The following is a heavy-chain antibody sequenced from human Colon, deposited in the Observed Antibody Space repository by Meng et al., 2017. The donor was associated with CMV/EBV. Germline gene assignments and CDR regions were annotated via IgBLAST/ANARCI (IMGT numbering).Heavy chain of an antibody. CDR3: VKGHTMINP. J-gene: IGHJ5*02. CDR1: GFIFSDYY. CDR2: ISPTGSDT. D-gene: IGHD3-16*01. V-gene: IGHV3-11*05. Sequence: QLVQFGGGLVAPGGSLRLSCAASGFIFSDYYMTWIREAPGKGLEWVSYISPTGSDTNYADSVRGRFTISRDNAKNSLFLQMSSLTAEDTAVYYCVKGHTMINPWGQGTLVTVSS.